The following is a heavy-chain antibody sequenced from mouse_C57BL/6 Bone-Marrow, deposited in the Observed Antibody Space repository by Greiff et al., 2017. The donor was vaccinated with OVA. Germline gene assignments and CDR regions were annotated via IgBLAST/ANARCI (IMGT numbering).Heavy chain of an antibody. J-gene: IGHJ2*01. D-gene: IGHD1-1*01. V-gene: IGHV1-75*01. CDR3: AREDYYGSSYFYYFDY. CDR2: IFPGSGST. Sequence: VQRVESGPELVKPGASVKISCKASGYTFTDYYINWVKQRPGQGLEWIGWIFPGSGSTYYNEKFKGKATLTVDKSSSTAYMLLSSLTSEDSAVYFCAREDYYGSSYFYYFDYWGQGTTLTVSS. CDR1: GYTFTDYY.